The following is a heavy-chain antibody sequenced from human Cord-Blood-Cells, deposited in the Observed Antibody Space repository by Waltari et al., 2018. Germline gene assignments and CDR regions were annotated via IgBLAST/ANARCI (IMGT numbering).Heavy chain of an antibody. CDR3: ARDSDYGDYDLFDY. D-gene: IGHD4-17*01. J-gene: IGHJ4*02. CDR1: GGSISSSNW. Sequence: QVQLQESCPGLVKPSGTLSLTCAVPGGSISSSNWWSWVRQPPRKGVEWIGEIYHSGSTNYNPSLKSRVTISVDKSKNQFSLKLSSVTAADTAVYYWARDSDYGDYDLFDYWGQGTLVTVSS. V-gene: IGHV4-4*02. CDR2: IYHSGST.